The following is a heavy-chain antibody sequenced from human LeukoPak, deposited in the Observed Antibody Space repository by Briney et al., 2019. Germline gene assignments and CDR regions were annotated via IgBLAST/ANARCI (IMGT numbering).Heavy chain of an antibody. Sequence: GGSLRLSCAASGVTFSTYAMDWVRQAPGKGLECVSVISYEGTKKDYADSGKGRFTISRDNSNDTLYLQMNSLRPEDTALYYCARVNTIFGVDIVSLGAEFEFWGQGTLVTVSS. CDR2: ISYEGTKK. CDR1: GVTFSTYA. D-gene: IGHD3-3*02. J-gene: IGHJ4*02. CDR3: ARVNTIFGVDIVSLGAEFEF. V-gene: IGHV3-30*03.